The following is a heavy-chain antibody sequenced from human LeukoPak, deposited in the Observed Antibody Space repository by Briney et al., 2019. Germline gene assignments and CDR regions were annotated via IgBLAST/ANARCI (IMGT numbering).Heavy chain of an antibody. Sequence: GGSLRLSCAASGFTFSNYAMNWVRQAPGKGLEWVSGISVSGDGTYYADSVKGRFTISRDNSKNTVYLQMNSLRAEDTAQYHCAKREGYAHYWFDPWGQGTLVTVSS. CDR3: AKREGYAHYWFDP. CDR2: ISVSGDGT. D-gene: IGHD5-12*01. V-gene: IGHV3-23*01. CDR1: GFTFSNYA. J-gene: IGHJ5*02.